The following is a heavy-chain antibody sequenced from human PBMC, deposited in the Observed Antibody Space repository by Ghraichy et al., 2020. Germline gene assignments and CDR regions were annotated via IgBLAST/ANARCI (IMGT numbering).Heavy chain of an antibody. J-gene: IGHJ5*02. CDR3: ARGRRDLTGYYNRKYNWFDP. V-gene: IGHV4-34*01. CDR2: INHSGST. CDR1: GGSFSGYY. D-gene: IGHD3-9*01. Sequence: SETLSLTCAVYGGSFSGYYWSWIRQPPGKGLEWIGEINHSGSTNYNPSLKSRVTISEDTSKNQFSLKLSSVTAADTAVYYCARGRRDLTGYYNRKYNWFDPWGQGTLVTVSS.